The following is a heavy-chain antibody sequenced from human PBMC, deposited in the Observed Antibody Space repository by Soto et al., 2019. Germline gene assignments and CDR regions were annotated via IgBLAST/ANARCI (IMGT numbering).Heavy chain of an antibody. CDR3: ARPPGSGWSIPFDY. V-gene: IGHV3-74*01. Sequence: GGSLRLSCAASGFTFSSYWMHWVRQAPGKGLVWVSRINSDGSSTSYADSVKGRFTISRDNSNNTLYLQLNSLRAEDTALYYCARPPGSGWSIPFDYWGLGTLVTISS. CDR1: GFTFSSYW. J-gene: IGHJ4*02. CDR2: INSDGSST. D-gene: IGHD6-19*01.